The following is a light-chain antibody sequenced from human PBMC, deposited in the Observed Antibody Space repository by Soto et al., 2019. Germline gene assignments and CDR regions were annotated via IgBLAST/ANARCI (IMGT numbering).Light chain of an antibody. J-gene: IGLJ1*01. CDR1: SSDVGGYNY. CDR3: SSYAGSNYV. V-gene: IGLV2-8*01. CDR2: EVS. Sequence: QSALTHPPSASWSPGHAVTISCTGTSSDVGGYNYVSWYQQHPGKAPKLMIYEVSKRPSGVPDRFSGSKSGNTASLTVSGLQAEDEADYYCSSYAGSNYVFGTGTKVTVL.